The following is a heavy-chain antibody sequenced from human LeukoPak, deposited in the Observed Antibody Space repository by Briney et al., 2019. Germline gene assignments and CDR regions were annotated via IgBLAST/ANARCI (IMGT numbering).Heavy chain of an antibody. CDR3: TRRAARWQFDL. D-gene: IGHD5-24*01. V-gene: IGHV3-9*01. CDR2: INWKTGNG. J-gene: IGHJ2*01. Sequence: GRSLRLSCAVSGFNFDDYAMHWVRQAPGRGLEWVSGINWKTGNGIYADSVKGRFTISRDNATNSLYLQMSSLRAEDTALYYCTRRAARWQFDLWGRGTLLTVSS. CDR1: GFNFDDYA.